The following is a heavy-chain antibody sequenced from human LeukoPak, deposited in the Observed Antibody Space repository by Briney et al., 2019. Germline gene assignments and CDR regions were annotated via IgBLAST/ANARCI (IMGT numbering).Heavy chain of an antibody. V-gene: IGHV3-7*01. CDR2: IKQDGSEK. CDR3: ARDRRPSIYGGLDS. D-gene: IGHD4-23*01. Sequence: GGSLRLSCAASGFTFSHYWMSWVRQPPGKGLEWVANIKQDGSEKYYVDSVKGRFTISRDNAKNSLYLQMNSLTAEDTAVYYCARDRRPSIYGGLDSWCQGTLVTVSS. CDR1: GFTFSHYW. J-gene: IGHJ5*02.